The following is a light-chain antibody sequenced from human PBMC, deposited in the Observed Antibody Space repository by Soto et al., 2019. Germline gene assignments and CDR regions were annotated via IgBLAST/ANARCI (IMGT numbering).Light chain of an antibody. CDR3: QQRSNWIT. CDR1: QSVGTY. CDR2: DAS. Sequence: EVVLTQSPATLSLSAGERATLSCRASQSVGTYLAWYQQKPGQTPRLLIYDASNRATGIPARFSGSGSGTDFTLTLNSLEPEDFAVYYCQQRSNWITFGQGTRLEIK. J-gene: IGKJ5*01. V-gene: IGKV3-11*01.